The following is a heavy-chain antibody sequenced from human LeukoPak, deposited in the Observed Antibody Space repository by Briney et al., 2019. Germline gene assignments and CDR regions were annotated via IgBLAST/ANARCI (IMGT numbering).Heavy chain of an antibody. V-gene: IGHV3-7*05. Sequence: GGSLRLSCAASGFIFTSYSMNWVRQAPGKGLEWVASIKQDGSEKYYVDSVKGRFTISRDNAKNSLYLQMSSLRGEDTAVYYCARYTSSWHAYDIWGQGTMATVSS. CDR1: GFIFTSYS. CDR2: IKQDGSEK. D-gene: IGHD6-13*01. J-gene: IGHJ3*02. CDR3: ARYTSSWHAYDI.